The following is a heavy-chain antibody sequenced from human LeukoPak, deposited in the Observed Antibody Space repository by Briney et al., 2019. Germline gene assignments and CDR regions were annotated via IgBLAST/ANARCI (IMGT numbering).Heavy chain of an antibody. Sequence: GGSLRLSCAGSGFNFSNYWMTWVRQAPGKGLEWVTAISYDGSNKYYADSVKGRFTISRDNSKNTLYVQMNSLRAEDTAVYYCAKEGYSRGYYSYYYMDVWGKGTTVTVSS. CDR3: AKEGYSRGYYSYYYMDV. CDR2: ISYDGSNK. D-gene: IGHD6-13*01. CDR1: GFNFSNYW. V-gene: IGHV3-30*18. J-gene: IGHJ6*03.